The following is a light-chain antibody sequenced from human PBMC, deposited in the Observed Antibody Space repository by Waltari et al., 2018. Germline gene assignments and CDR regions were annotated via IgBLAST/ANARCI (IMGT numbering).Light chain of an antibody. CDR2: DTS. Sequence: DVQLTQSPSSLSASVGDSVTITCRASQYVNKYLTWYQHRPGEAPKLLIYDTSNLQAGVPSRFSGSGHGTDFSFTISSLQPEDIGTYYCQQYHHLPLTFAGGTKVAVK. CDR1: QYVNKY. CDR3: QQYHHLPLT. V-gene: IGKV1-33*01. J-gene: IGKJ4*01.